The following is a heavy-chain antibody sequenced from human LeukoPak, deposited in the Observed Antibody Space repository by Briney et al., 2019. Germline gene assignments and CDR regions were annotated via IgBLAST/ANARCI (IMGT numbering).Heavy chain of an antibody. Sequence: SETLSLTCTVSGGYISGTYYCRWIRRPPGKGLEWIGYIYYTGTTDSNPSLKSRVTISLDTSKNQFSLNLSSVTAADTAVYYCARRWVYDKRAFDAWGQGTMVTVSS. V-gene: IGHV4-59*08. J-gene: IGHJ3*01. CDR2: IYYTGTT. D-gene: IGHD3-16*01. CDR3: ARRWVYDKRAFDA. CDR1: GGYISGTYY.